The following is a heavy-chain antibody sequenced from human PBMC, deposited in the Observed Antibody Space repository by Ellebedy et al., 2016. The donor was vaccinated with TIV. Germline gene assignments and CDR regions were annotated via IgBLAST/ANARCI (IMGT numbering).Heavy chain of an antibody. CDR3: AAWLRFGDLVPFDP. J-gene: IGHJ5*02. D-gene: IGHD3-10*01. V-gene: IGHV3-66*01. Sequence: GESLKIPCEGFRFTVSSNFMTWVRPAPGKGLEWVSGIDSGGKTFYADSVKGRFTLSRDNSKNTVFLQMNSLRPEDTAVYYCAAWLRFGDLVPFDPWGQGTLVTVSS. CDR1: RFTVSSNF. CDR2: IDSGGKT.